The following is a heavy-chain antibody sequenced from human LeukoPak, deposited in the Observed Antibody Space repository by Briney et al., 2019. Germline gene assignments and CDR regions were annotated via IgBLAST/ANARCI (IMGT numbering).Heavy chain of an antibody. CDR2: ISAYNGNT. CDR3: ARELCSGGRCSLIFDY. V-gene: IGHV1-18*01. Sequence: ASVKVSCKASGYTFTSYGISWVRQAPGQGLEWVGWISAYNGNTNYAQKLQGRVTMTTDTSTSTAYMELRSLRSDDTAVYYCARELCSGGRCSLIFDYWGQGTLVTVSS. D-gene: IGHD2-15*01. J-gene: IGHJ4*02. CDR1: GYTFTSYG.